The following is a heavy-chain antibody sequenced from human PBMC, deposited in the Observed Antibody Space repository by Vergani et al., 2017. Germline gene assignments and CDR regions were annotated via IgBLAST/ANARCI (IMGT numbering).Heavy chain of an antibody. J-gene: IGHJ4*01. CDR2: IGRDTGTV. Sequence: QGRLVEAGGGLVRPGGSLRLSCEVSGFNVVDYYMAWIRQAPGKGLECVSFIGRDTGTVYYADSVKGRFTIQKDSAKNSLHLQMNSLRVEDTAVYYCAGAYGRYDWFDYWGKRTLVTVSS. CDR3: AGAYGRYDWFDY. V-gene: IGHV3-11*01. D-gene: IGHD1-20*01. CDR1: GFNVVDYY.